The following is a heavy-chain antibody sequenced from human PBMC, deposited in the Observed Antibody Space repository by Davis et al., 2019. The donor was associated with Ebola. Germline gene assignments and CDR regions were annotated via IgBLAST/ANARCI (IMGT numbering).Heavy chain of an antibody. CDR3: VKDSQKYSLDY. V-gene: IGHV3-72*01. CDR1: GFSFSDYH. J-gene: IGHJ4*02. CDR2: IRNKIQSHTT. Sequence: PGGSLRISCAASGFSFSDYHMDWVRQTPEKGLEWVARIRNKIQSHTTEYAASVKGRFTSSRDDSKNSLYLQMNSLKIEDTAMYYCVKDSQKYSLDYWGQGTLVTVSS. D-gene: IGHD2-21*01.